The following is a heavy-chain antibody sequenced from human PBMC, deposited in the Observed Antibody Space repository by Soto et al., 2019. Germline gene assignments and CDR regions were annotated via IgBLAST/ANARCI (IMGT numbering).Heavy chain of an antibody. CDR2: ISAYNGNT. CDR1: GYTFTSYG. Sequence: SVKVSCKASGYTFTSYGISWVRQAPGQGLEWMGWISAYNGNTNYAQKLQGRVTMTTDTSTSTAYMELRSLRSDDTAVYYCARVGEVGSSWFNYYYGMDVWGQGTTVTVS. J-gene: IGHJ6*02. D-gene: IGHD6-13*01. CDR3: ARVGEVGSSWFNYYYGMDV. V-gene: IGHV1-18*01.